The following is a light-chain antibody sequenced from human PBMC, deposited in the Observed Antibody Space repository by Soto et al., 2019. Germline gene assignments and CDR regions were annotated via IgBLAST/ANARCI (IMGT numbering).Light chain of an antibody. CDR2: DAS. J-gene: IGKJ1*01. CDR3: QQYNSYWT. CDR1: QSISSW. V-gene: IGKV1-5*01. Sequence: DIQMTQSPSTLSASVGDRVTITCRASQSISSWLAWYQQKPGKAPKLLIYDASSLESGVPSRFSGRGSGTEFTLTISSLQPDDFATYYCQQYNSYWTIGQGTKV.